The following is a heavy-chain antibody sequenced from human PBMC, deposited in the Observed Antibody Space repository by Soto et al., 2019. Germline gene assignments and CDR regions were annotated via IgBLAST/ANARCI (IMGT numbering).Heavy chain of an antibody. D-gene: IGHD2-15*01. CDR2: IDWDDDK. V-gene: IGHV2-70*04. J-gene: IGHJ4*02. Sequence: SGPTLVNPTQTLTLTCTFSGFSLSTSGMRVSRIRQPPGKALEWLARIDWDDDKFYNTSLKTRLTISKDSSKNQVVLTMTNMDPVDTATYYCARMFHCSGGTCPFDYWGQGALVTVSS. CDR3: ARMFHCSGGTCPFDY. CDR1: GFSLSTSGMR.